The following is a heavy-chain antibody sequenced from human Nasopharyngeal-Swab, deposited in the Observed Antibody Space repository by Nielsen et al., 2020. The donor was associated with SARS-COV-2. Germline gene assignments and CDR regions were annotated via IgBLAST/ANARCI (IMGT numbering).Heavy chain of an antibody. CDR2: IWYDGSNK. J-gene: IGHJ4*02. V-gene: IGHV3-33*01. Sequence: GESLKISCAASGFTFSSYGMHWVRQAPGKGLEWVAVIWYDGSNKYYADSVKGRFTISRDNSKNTLYLQMNSLRAEDTAVYYCAREVTTEGYYFDYWGQGTLVTVSS. CDR3: AREVTTEGYYFDY. CDR1: GFTFSSYG. D-gene: IGHD2-21*02.